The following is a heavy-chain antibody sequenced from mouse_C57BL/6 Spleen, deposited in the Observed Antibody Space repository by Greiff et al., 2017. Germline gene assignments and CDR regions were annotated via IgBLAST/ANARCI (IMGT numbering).Heavy chain of an antibody. CDR2: IYPSDSET. D-gene: IGHD3-2*02. J-gene: IGHJ3*01. V-gene: IGHV1-61*01. CDR3: ARSGYRKDGGFAY. CDR1: GYTFTSYW. Sequence: QVQLQQPGAELVRPGSSVKLSCKASGYTFTSYWMDWVKQRPGQGLEWIGNIYPSDSETHYNQKFKDKATLTVDKSSSTAYMQLSSLTSEDSAVYYCARSGYRKDGGFAYWGQGTLVTVSA.